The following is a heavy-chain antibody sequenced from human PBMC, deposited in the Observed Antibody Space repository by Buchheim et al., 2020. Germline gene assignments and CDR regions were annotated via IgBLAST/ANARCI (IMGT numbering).Heavy chain of an antibody. V-gene: IGHV3-23*01. CDR2: ISGSGGST. J-gene: IGHJ6*02. Sequence: EVQLLESGGGLVQPGGSLRLSCAASGFTFSSYAMSWVRQAPGKGLEWVSAISGSGGSTYYADSVKGRFTISRDNSKNTLYLQINSLRAEDTAVYYCARNDYGGWRYYYGMDVWGQETT. CDR1: GFTFSSYA. CDR3: ARNDYGGWRYYYGMDV. D-gene: IGHD4-23*01.